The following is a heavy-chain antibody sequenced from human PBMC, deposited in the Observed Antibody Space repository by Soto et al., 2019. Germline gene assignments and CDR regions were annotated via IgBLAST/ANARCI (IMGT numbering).Heavy chain of an antibody. Sequence: SETLSLTCAVYGGSFSGYYWSWIRQPPGKGLEWIGYIYYSGSTYYNPSLKSRVTISVDTSKNQFSLKLSSVTAADTAVYYCARYYIAVAGYYFDYWGQGTLVTVSS. CDR1: GGSFSGYY. CDR2: IYYSGST. CDR3: ARYYIAVAGYYFDY. J-gene: IGHJ4*02. V-gene: IGHV4-30-4*01. D-gene: IGHD6-19*01.